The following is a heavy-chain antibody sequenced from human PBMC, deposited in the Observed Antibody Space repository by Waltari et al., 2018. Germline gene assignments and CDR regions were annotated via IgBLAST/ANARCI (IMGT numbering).Heavy chain of an antibody. V-gene: IGHV1-2*02. CDR3: ARVLSYYYDSSGYYFDY. CDR2: INPNSGGT. J-gene: IGHJ4*02. CDR1: GYPFTDNY. D-gene: IGHD3-22*01. Sequence: QVQLVQSGAEVQKPGASVRVSCKASGYPFTDNYMPWVRPAPGQGLEWMGWINPNSGGTNYAQKFQGRVTMTRDTSISTASMELSRLRSDDTAVYYCARVLSYYYDSSGYYFDYWGQGTLVTVSS.